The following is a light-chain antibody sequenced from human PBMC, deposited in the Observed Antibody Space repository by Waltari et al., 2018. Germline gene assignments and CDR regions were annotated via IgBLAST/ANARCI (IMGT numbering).Light chain of an antibody. CDR3: QSYDSSLSGYV. V-gene: IGLV1-40*01. J-gene: IGLJ1*01. CDR2: GNS. Sequence: QSVLTQPPSVSGAPGQRVTISCTGSSSNIGAGYDVHWYQQLPGTAPKLLIYGNSKRPSGVPDRFSGSKSGTSASLAITVLQAEDEADYYCQSYDSSLSGYVFGTGTKVTVL. CDR1: SSNIGAGYD.